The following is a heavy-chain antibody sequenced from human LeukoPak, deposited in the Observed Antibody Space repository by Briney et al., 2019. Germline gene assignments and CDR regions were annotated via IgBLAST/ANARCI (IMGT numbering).Heavy chain of an antibody. V-gene: IGHV1-2*02. CDR2: INPNTGGI. Sequence: ASMKVSFKSSVYTFTGYYMHWVRQAPGQGLEWMGWINPNTGGINYAQKFQGRVTMTRDTSISAAYMELSRLRSDDTAVYYCARDPYSNYFDYWGQGTLVTVSS. CDR3: ARDPYSNYFDY. CDR1: VYTFTGYY. J-gene: IGHJ4*02. D-gene: IGHD5-18*01.